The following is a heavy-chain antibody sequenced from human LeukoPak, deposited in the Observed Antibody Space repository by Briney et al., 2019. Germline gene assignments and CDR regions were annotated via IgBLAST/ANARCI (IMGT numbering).Heavy chain of an antibody. J-gene: IGHJ4*02. Sequence: ASVKVSCKASGYTFTGYYMHWVRQAPGQGLEWMGWINPNSGGTNYAQKFQGRVTTTRDTSISTAYMELSRLRSDGTAVYYCARSFITGTTSDYWGQGTLVTVSS. D-gene: IGHD1-14*01. V-gene: IGHV1-2*02. CDR1: GYTFTGYY. CDR3: ARSFITGTTSDY. CDR2: INPNSGGT.